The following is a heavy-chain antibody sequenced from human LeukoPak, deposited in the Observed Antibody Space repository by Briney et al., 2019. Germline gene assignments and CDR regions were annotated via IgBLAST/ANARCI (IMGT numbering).Heavy chain of an antibody. J-gene: IGHJ4*02. CDR3: AKARGYSSSSSFDF. D-gene: IGHD6-13*01. CDR2: IRDSGGST. CDR1: GFTFSSYA. Sequence: GGPLRLSCAASGFTFSSYAMNWVRQAPGKGLEWVSGIRDSGGSTYYADSVKGRFTISRDNSKNTVDLQMNSLRAEDTALYYCAKARGYSSSSSFDFWGQGTLVTVSS. V-gene: IGHV3-23*01.